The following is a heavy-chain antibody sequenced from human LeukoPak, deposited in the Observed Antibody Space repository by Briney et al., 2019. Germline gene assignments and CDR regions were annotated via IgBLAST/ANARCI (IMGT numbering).Heavy chain of an antibody. CDR3: ARDPSIKVRGVRFDY. CDR2: ISSSSAYI. J-gene: IGHJ4*02. Sequence: GGSLRLSCAASGFTFNSYTMTWVRQSPGKGLEWVSSISSSSAYIHYADSVTGRFTISRDNAKNSLYLDMNSLRAEDTAVYYCARDPSIKVRGVRFDYWGQGILVTVSS. V-gene: IGHV3-21*01. D-gene: IGHD3-10*01. CDR1: GFTFNSYT.